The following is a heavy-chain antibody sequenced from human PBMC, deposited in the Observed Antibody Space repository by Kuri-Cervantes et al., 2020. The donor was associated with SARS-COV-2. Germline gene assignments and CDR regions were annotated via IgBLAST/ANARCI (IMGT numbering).Heavy chain of an antibody. D-gene: IGHD3-10*01. CDR1: GLPSSSYS. V-gene: IGHV3-48*01. CDR2: IISSSSTI. J-gene: IGHJ6*03. Sequence: GGSLRPSFEALGLPSSSYSMNGFRQAPGKGLEWVSYIISSSSTISYADYVKGRFTIPRDNAKNSLYLQMNSMRGEDTAVYYYSSDVTTMVQVGYYYYYYMDVWGKGTPVTVSS. CDR3: SSDVTTMVQVGYYYYYYMDV.